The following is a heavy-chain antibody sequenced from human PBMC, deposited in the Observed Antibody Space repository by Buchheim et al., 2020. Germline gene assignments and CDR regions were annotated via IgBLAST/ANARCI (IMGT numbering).Heavy chain of an antibody. V-gene: IGHV3-74*01. J-gene: IGHJ4*02. CDR3: ARAIDYTSYSNWYDI. CDR2: INSDGSST. CDR1: GFTLSSYW. Sequence: EVQLVESGGGLVQPGGSLRLSCAASGFTLSSYWMHWVRQAPGKGLVWVSRINSDGSSTTYADSVKGRFTISRDTAKNTLFLKMNSLGSEDTAVHYCARAIDYTSYSNWYDIWGQGT. D-gene: IGHD3-9*01.